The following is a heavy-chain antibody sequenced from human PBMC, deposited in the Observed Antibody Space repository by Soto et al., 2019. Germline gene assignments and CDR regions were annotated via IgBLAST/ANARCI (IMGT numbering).Heavy chain of an antibody. Sequence: GGSLRLSCAASGFTFSNYWMSWVRQAPGKGLEWVANIKQDGSEEYYVDSVKGRFIISRDTALKSLYLQMTSLRAEDTAVYYCARGRIALSAFDIWGQGTMVTVSS. CDR3: ARGRIALSAFDI. V-gene: IGHV3-7*01. CDR2: IKQDGSEE. D-gene: IGHD3-16*02. CDR1: GFTFSNYW. J-gene: IGHJ3*02.